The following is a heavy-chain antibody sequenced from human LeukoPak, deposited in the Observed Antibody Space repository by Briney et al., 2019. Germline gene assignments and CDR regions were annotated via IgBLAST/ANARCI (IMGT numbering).Heavy chain of an antibody. CDR2: ISYDGSNK. D-gene: IGHD3-22*01. V-gene: IGHV3-30*03. CDR3: ATYYYDSCGSPFDY. CDR1: GFTFSSYG. J-gene: IGHJ4*02. Sequence: GGSLRLSCAASGFTFSSYGMHWVRQAPGKGLEWVAVISYDGSNKYYADSVKGRFTISRDNSKNTLYLQMNSLRAEDTAVYYCATYYYDSCGSPFDYWGQGTLVTVSS.